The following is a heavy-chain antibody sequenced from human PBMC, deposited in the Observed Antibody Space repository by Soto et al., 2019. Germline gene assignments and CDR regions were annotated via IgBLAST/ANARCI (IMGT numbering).Heavy chain of an antibody. CDR2: NSGSGGST. J-gene: IGHJ4*02. CDR1: GFTFSSYA. D-gene: IGHD3-22*01. V-gene: IGHV3-23*01. Sequence: EVQLLESGGGLVQPGGSLRLSCAASGFTFSSYAMSWVRQAPGKGLEWDSANSGSGGSTYYADSVKGRFTISRDNSKNTLDLQMNSLRAEDTAVYYCAKEKDSSGYYTGAFDYWGQGTLVTVSS. CDR3: AKEKDSSGYYTGAFDY.